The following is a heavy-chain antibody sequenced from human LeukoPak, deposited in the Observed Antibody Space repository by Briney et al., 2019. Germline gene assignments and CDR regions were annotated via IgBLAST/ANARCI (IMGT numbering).Heavy chain of an antibody. CDR1: GYTFTSYD. V-gene: IGHV1-8*01. J-gene: IGHJ4*02. Sequence: ASVKVSCKASGYTFTSYDIDWVRQATGQGLEWMGWMNPNSGNTGYAQKFQGRVTMTRNTSKSTAYMELSSLRSEDTAVYYCATDIRYYDFWSGYPHWGQGTLVTVSS. CDR3: ATDIRYYDFWSGYPH. D-gene: IGHD3-3*01. CDR2: MNPNSGNT.